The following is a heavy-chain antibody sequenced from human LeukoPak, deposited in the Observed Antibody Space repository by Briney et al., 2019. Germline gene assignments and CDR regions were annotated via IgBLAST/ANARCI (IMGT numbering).Heavy chain of an antibody. J-gene: IGHJ4*02. CDR3: ARDLSGLWDF. V-gene: IGHV3-74*01. CDR2: INEDGSTI. D-gene: IGHD6-19*01. CDR1: GFTFSSTW. Sequence: PGGSLRLSCATSGFTFSSTWMDWARQAPGKGPVWVSRINEDGSTINYADSVKGRFTISRDNTKNTLHLQMNSLRAEDTAVYYCARDLSGLWDFWGQGTLVTVSS.